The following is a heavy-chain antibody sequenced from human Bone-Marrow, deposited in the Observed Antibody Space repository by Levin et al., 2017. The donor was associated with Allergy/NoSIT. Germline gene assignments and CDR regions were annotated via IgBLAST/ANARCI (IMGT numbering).Heavy chain of an antibody. CDR2: ILPIFGTA. CDR1: GGTLNTYF. J-gene: IGHJ3*02. CDR3: AREKSGGSLFDI. Sequence: ASVKVSCKASGGTLNTYFMTWVRQAPGQGLEWMGGILPIFGTAKTAQKFQGRVTITADKSTGTAYMELSSLTDEDTAVYYCAREKSGGSLFDIWGQGTMVTVSS. D-gene: IGHD1-26*01. V-gene: IGHV1-69*06.